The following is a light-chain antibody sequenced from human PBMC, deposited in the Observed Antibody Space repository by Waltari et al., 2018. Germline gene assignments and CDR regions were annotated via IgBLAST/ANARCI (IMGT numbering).Light chain of an antibody. CDR3: QQYNSYPIT. Sequence: DIQMTQSPSTLSASVGDRVTITCRASQSISSWLAWYQQKPGKATKLLIDKASSLESGVPSRFSGSGSGTEFTLTISSLQPDDFATYFCQQYNSYPITFGQGTRLEIK. CDR2: KAS. J-gene: IGKJ5*01. V-gene: IGKV1-5*03. CDR1: QSISSW.